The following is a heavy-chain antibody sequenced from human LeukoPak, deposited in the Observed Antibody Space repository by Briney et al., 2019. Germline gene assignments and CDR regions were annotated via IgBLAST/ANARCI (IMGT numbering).Heavy chain of an antibody. CDR3: ARVYSSRRPLKDAFDI. D-gene: IGHD6-13*01. J-gene: IGHJ3*02. V-gene: IGHV1-69*06. CDR2: IIPIFGTA. CDR1: GGTFSSYA. Sequence: GASVKVSCKASGGTFSSYAISWVRQAPGQGLEWMGGIIPIFGTANYAQKFQGRVTITADKSTSTAYMELSSLRSEDTAVYYCARVYSSRRPLKDAFDIWGQGTMVTVSS.